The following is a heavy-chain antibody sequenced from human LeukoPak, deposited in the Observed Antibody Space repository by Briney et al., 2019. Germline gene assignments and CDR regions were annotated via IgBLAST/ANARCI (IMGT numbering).Heavy chain of an antibody. J-gene: IGHJ5*01. D-gene: IGHD3-22*01. CDR1: GFTVSSNY. CDR3: ATGYSDSLRSPLDS. Sequence: GGSLRLSCAASGFTVSSNYMSWVRQAPGKGLEWVSVIYSGGSTYYADSVKGRFTISRDNSKNTLYLQMNSLRAEDTAVYYCATGYSDSLRSPLDSWGQGTLVTVSS. CDR2: IYSGGST. V-gene: IGHV3-66*01.